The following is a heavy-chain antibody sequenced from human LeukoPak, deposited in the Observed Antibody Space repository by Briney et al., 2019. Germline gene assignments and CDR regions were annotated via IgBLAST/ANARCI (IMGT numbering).Heavy chain of an antibody. J-gene: IGHJ5*01. CDR1: GVSISDFY. CDR3: ARHCIGGTCYDS. D-gene: IGHD2-15*01. V-gene: IGHV4-59*08. Sequence: PSETLSLTCTVSGVSISDFYWSWIRQPPGEGLEWIGYIYHTGHSNYNPSLKGRVTMSVDTSKNHLSLNLTTVTAADSAVYYCARHCIGGTCYDSWGQGTLVTVSS. CDR2: IYHTGHS.